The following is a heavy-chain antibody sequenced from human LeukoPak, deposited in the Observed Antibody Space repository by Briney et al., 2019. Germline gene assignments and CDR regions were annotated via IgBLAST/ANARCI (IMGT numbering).Heavy chain of an antibody. CDR3: ARSPGSPYQVTREPRTTPWFDP. J-gene: IGHJ5*02. CDR2: INHSGST. V-gene: IGHV4-39*07. CDR1: GGSINSRGYL. Sequence: SETLSLTCTVSGGSINSRGYLWGWIRQTPGKGLEWIGEINHSGSTNYNPSLKSRVTISVDTSKNQFSLKLSSVTAADTAVYYCARSPGSPYQVTREPRTTPWFDPWGQGTLVTVSS. D-gene: IGHD3-10*01.